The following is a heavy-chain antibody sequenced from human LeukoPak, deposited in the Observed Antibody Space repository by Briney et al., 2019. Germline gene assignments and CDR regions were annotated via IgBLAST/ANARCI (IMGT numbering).Heavy chain of an antibody. J-gene: IGHJ4*02. V-gene: IGHV4-59*01. Sequence: SETLSLTCTGSGGSISSYYWSWIRQPPGKGLEWIGYIYYSGSTNYNPSLKSRVTISVDTSKNQFSLKLSSVTAADTAVYYCARATRYSSGWAIDYWGQGTLVTVSS. CDR2: IYYSGST. CDR1: GGSISSYY. D-gene: IGHD6-19*01. CDR3: ARATRYSSGWAIDY.